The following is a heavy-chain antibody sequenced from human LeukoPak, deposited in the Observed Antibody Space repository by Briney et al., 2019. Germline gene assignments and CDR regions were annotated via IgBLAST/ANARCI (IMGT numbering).Heavy chain of an antibody. CDR2: IYYSGTT. J-gene: IGHJ6*03. CDR1: GGSISSSSYY. D-gene: IGHD3-10*01. CDR3: ACYYGSGSYNHYYYYMDV. Sequence: SETLSLTCTVSGGSISSSSYYWGWIRQPPGKGLEWIGNIYYSGTTYYNPSLKSLVTISVDTSKNQFSLKLSSVTAADTAVYYCACYYGSGSYNHYYYYMDVWGKGTTVTVSS. V-gene: IGHV4-39*07.